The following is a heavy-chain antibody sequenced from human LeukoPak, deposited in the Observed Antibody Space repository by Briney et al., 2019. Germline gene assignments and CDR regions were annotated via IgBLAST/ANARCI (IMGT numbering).Heavy chain of an antibody. CDR1: GGSISSRSHY. Sequence: SETLSLTCTVSGGSISSRSHYWCWIRQPPGKGLEWLGSIYYSGSTSYNPSLKRRVTISVDTSKNQFSLKLSAVTAADTAVYYCARVIGYCSSTSCFGYFDYWGQGTLVTVSS. V-gene: IGHV4-39*01. D-gene: IGHD2-2*01. CDR3: ARVIGYCSSTSCFGYFDY. CDR2: IYYSGST. J-gene: IGHJ4*02.